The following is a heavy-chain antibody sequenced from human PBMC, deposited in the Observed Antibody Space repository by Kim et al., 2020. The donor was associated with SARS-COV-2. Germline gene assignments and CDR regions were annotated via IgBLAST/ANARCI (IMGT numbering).Heavy chain of an antibody. V-gene: IGHV4-59*01. CDR2: IYYSGST. D-gene: IGHD3-22*01. Sequence: SETLSLTCTVSGGSISSYYWSWIRQPPGKGLEWIGYIYYSGSTNYNPSLKSRVTISVDTSKNQFSLKLSSVTAADTAVYYCARVYYDSSGYYFDYWGQGTLVTVSS. CDR3: ARVYYDSSGYYFDY. J-gene: IGHJ4*02. CDR1: GGSISSYY.